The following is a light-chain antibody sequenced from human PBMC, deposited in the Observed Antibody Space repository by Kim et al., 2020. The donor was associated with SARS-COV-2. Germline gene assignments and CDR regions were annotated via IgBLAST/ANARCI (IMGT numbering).Light chain of an antibody. CDR3: AAWDDRLNGVV. CDR2: TYN. V-gene: IGLV1-44*01. CDR1: SSNIGTNT. Sequence: ELTQPPSASGTPGQRVTISCSGSSSNIGTNTVNWYQQVPGTAPKLLIYTYNQRPAGVPDRFSGSKSGTSASLAISGLQSEDEADYYCAAWDDRLNGVVFGGGTQLTVL. J-gene: IGLJ2*01.